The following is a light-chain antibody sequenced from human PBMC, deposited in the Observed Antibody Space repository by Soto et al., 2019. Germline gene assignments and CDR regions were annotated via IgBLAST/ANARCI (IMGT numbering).Light chain of an antibody. J-gene: IGKJ4*01. CDR1: QSVSSN. CDR3: QQYNNWPLT. Sequence: EVVMTQSPATLSVSLGDRATLSCRASQSVSSNLAWYQQKPGQGPRLFIYGASTRATGIPARFSGSGSGTEFTLTISSLQSEDFAVYSCQQYNNWPLTFGGGTKVEIK. V-gene: IGKV3-15*01. CDR2: GAS.